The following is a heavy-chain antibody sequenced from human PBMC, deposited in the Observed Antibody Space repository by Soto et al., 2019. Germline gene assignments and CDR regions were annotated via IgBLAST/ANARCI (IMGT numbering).Heavy chain of an antibody. V-gene: IGHV3-9*01. CDR1: GFRFDDYG. CDR3: VKDALTTVAYYFDY. Sequence: SLRLSCEVAGFRFDDYGMPWVRQAPGKGLEWIAGISRDSRSISYGASMKGRFTISRDNAKNSLYLQLNSLRADDTAFYYCVKDALTTVAYYFDYWGQGALVTVS. CDR2: ISRDSRSI. D-gene: IGHD4-17*01. J-gene: IGHJ4*02.